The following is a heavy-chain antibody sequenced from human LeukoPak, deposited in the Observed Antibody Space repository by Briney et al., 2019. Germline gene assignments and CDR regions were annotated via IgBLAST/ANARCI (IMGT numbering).Heavy chain of an antibody. J-gene: IGHJ4*02. D-gene: IGHD3-22*01. CDR1: GFTFSSYS. CDR3: AREGSFYDSSGLDY. V-gene: IGHV3-21*01. Sequence: KPGGSLRLSCAASGFTFSSYSMNWVRQAPGKGLEWVSSISSSSSYIYYADSVKGRFTISRDNSKNTLYLQMNSLSAEDSAVYYCAREGSFYDSSGLDYWGQGTPVTVSS. CDR2: ISSSSSYI.